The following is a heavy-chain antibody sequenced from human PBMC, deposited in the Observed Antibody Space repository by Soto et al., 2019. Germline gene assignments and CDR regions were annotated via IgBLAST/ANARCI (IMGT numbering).Heavy chain of an antibody. CDR1: GGSISSSSYY. J-gene: IGHJ4*02. D-gene: IGHD2-15*01. CDR2: IYYSGST. CDR3: ALQYCSGGSCYSPFDY. Sequence: QLQLQESGPGLVKPSETLSLTCTVSGGSISSSSYYWGWIRQPPGKGLEWIGSIYYSGSTYYNPSLKSRVTISVDTSKNQFSLKLSSVTAADTAVYYCALQYCSGGSCYSPFDYWGQGTLVTVSS. V-gene: IGHV4-39*01.